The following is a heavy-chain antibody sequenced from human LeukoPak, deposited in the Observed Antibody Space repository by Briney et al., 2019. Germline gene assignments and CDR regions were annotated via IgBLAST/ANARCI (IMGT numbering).Heavy chain of an antibody. CDR3: AARPGEVAVPYDY. V-gene: IGHV3-23*01. D-gene: IGHD2-15*01. CDR2: ISRGGDVT. Sequence: GGSLRLSCAASGFTFSTYAMTWVRQAPGKGLEWVSLISRGGDVTYYADSVKGRFTISRDSSKNTLYLQMHSLRAEDTAVYYCAARPGEVAVPYDYWGQVTLVTVSS. J-gene: IGHJ4*02. CDR1: GFTFSTYA.